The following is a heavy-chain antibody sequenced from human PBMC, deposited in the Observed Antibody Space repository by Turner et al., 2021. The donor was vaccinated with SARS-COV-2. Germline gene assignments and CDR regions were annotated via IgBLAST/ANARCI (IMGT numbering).Heavy chain of an antibody. J-gene: IGHJ5*02. CDR2: IYSGGST. D-gene: IGHD6-13*01. CDR3: AREAAAGNFHGWFDP. Sequence: EVQLVESGGGLVQPGGSLSLSCAASGFTVSSNYMSWVRQAPVKGLEWVSVIYSGGSTYYADSVKGRFTISRDNSKNTLYLQINSLRAEDTAVYYCAREAAAGNFHGWFDPWGQGTLVTVSS. CDR1: GFTVSSNY. V-gene: IGHV3-66*01.